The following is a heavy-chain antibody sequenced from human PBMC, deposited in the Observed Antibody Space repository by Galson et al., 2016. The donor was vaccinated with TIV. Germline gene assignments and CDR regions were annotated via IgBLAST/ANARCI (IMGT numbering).Heavy chain of an antibody. CDR3: AKDRQWIPSSLDY. D-gene: IGHD5-18*01. CDR2: IGGTGGST. V-gene: IGHV3-23*01. Sequence: SPRLSCAASGFRFNSYAVNWVRQAPGKGLEWVSSIGGTGGSTYYADSVKGRFTISRDSYKDTVYLQMNSLRAEDTAIYFCAKDRQWIPSSLDYWGQGILVTVSS. J-gene: IGHJ4*02. CDR1: GFRFNSYA.